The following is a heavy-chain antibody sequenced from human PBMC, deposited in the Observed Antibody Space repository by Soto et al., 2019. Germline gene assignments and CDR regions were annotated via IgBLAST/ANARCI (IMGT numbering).Heavy chain of an antibody. Sequence: VQLLESGGGLVQPGGSLRLSCAASGFTLTTYAMSWVRQPPGKGLEWVSSMNGAGTSTSYADSVKGRFTTSRDNSKNTLYLQMNSLRVEDTAVYYCASDLSGRADVWGQGTTVTVSS. CDR2: MNGAGTST. V-gene: IGHV3-23*01. J-gene: IGHJ6*02. CDR1: GFTLTTYA. D-gene: IGHD2-21*01. CDR3: ASDLSGRADV.